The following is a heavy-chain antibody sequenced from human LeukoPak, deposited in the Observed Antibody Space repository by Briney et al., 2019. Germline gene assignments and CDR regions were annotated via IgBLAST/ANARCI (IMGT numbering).Heavy chain of an antibody. V-gene: IGHV3-21*01. D-gene: IGHD1-14*01. CDR3: ARWDRFHGV. CDR1: GFTFSTYS. CDR2: ISSSSTYI. Sequence: GGSLRLSCAASGFTFSTYSMNWVRQAPGQGLEWVSSISSSSTYIYYADSVKGRFTISRDNSKDSLYLQMNNLRAEDTAVYYCARWDRFHGVWGQGTLVTVSS. J-gene: IGHJ4*02.